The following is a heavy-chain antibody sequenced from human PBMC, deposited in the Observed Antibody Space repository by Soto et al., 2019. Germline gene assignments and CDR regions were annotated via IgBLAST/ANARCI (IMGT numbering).Heavy chain of an antibody. D-gene: IGHD4-4*01. CDR3: ARDRGVTTRGYYYYYGMDV. Sequence: ASVKVSCKASGGTFSSYAISWVRQAPGQGLEWMGGIIPIFGTANYAQKFQGRVTITADKSTSTAYMELSSLRSEDTAVYYCARDRGVTTRGYYYYYGMDVWGQGTTVTVSS. CDR1: GGTFSSYA. CDR2: IIPIFGTA. J-gene: IGHJ6*02. V-gene: IGHV1-69*06.